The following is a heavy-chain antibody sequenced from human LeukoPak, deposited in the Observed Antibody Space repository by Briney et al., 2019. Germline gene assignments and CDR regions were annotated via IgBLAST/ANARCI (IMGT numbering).Heavy chain of an antibody. CDR2: ISGSGGST. J-gene: IGHJ4*02. CDR1: GFTFSSYA. D-gene: IGHD3-22*01. Sequence: PGGSLRLSCAASGFTFSSYAMSWVRQAPGKGLEWVSAISGSGGSTYYADSVKGRFTISRDNAKNSLYLQVNSLRAEDTAVYYCARVTGYYDMWGQGTLVTVSS. V-gene: IGHV3-23*01. CDR3: ARVTGYYDM.